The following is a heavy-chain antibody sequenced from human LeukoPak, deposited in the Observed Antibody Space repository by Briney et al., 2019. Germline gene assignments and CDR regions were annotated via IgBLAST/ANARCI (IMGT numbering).Heavy chain of an antibody. CDR1: GHTFTTYA. D-gene: IGHD3-22*01. V-gene: IGHV1-3*01. CDR3: ARDLGVVVIPTGEYYFDY. CDR2: INAGNGNT. J-gene: IGHJ4*02. Sequence: GASVKVSCKASGHTFTTYAMHWVRQAPGQRLEWMGWINAGNGNTKYSQKFQGRVTFTRDTSASTAYVELSSLRSEDTAVYYCARDLGVVVIPTGEYYFDYWGQGTLVSVSS.